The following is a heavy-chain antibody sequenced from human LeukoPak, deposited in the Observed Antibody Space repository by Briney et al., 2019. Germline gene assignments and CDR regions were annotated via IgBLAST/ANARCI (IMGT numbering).Heavy chain of an antibody. CDR2: ISYDGNTE. CDR1: GFTFSNYG. CDR3: AKGVSYCSGGSCHSSGAFDI. V-gene: IGHV3-30*18. J-gene: IGHJ3*02. D-gene: IGHD2-15*01. Sequence: GTSLRLSCVASGFTFSNYGMHWVRQAPGKGLEWVSAISYDGNTEYYASSVKGRFTISRDNSKNTLDLSMNRLRAEDTAVYYCAKGVSYCSGGSCHSSGAFDIWGQGTMVTVSS.